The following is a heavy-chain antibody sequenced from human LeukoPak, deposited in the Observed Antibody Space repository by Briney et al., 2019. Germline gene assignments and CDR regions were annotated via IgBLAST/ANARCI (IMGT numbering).Heavy chain of an antibody. D-gene: IGHD3-22*01. CDR3: ARDRKLPGTTITMIVVDGAFDI. CDR2: ISSSGSTI. CDR1: GFTFSSYE. J-gene: IGHJ3*02. Sequence: PGGSLRLSCAASGFTFSSYEMNWVRQAPGKGLEWVSYISSSGSTIYYADSVKGRFTISRDNAKNSLYLQMNSLRAEDTAVYYCARDRKLPGTTITMIVVDGAFDIWGQGTMVTVSS. V-gene: IGHV3-48*03.